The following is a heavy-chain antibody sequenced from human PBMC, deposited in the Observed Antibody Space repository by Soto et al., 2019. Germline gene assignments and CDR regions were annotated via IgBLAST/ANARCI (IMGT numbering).Heavy chain of an antibody. V-gene: IGHV3-7*01. Sequence: GGSLRLSCAASGFTFSSYWMSWVRQAPGKGLEWVANIKQDGSEKYYVDSVKGRFTISRDNAKNSLYLQMNSLRAEDTAVYYCAREVAARAISSHFDYWGQGTLVTVSS. CDR2: IKQDGSEK. CDR3: AREVAARAISSHFDY. D-gene: IGHD6-6*01. CDR1: GFTFSSYW. J-gene: IGHJ4*02.